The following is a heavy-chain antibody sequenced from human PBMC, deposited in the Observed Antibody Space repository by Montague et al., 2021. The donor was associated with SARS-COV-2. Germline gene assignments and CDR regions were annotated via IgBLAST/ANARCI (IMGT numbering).Heavy chain of an antibody. CDR2: IYHSGTT. J-gene: IGHJ3*01. V-gene: IGHV4-4*02. CDR3: ARLKRYFDSSGSPSAFDF. D-gene: IGHD3-22*01. CDR1: GGSVSSDNW. Sequence: SETLSLTCSVSGGSVSSDNWWTWVRQPPGKGLEWIGDIYHSGTTNYSPSLKSRVTISVVTSKNHFTLKLSSVTAAETAVYYCARLKRYFDSSGSPSAFDFWGQGTKVTVSS.